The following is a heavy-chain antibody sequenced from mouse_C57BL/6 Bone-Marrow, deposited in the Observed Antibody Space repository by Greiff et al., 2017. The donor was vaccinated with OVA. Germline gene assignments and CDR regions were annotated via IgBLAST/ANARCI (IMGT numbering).Heavy chain of an antibody. Sequence: VKLVESGAELARPGASVKLSCKASGYTFTSYGISWVKQSTGQGLEWIGEIYPSSGNTFYNEKFKGKATLTVDKSSSTAYMELRSLTSEDSAVYFCGSSSYPHWYFDVWGTGTTVTVSS. V-gene: IGHV1-81*01. CDR2: IYPSSGNT. CDR1: GYTFTSYG. J-gene: IGHJ1*03. CDR3: GSSSYPHWYFDV. D-gene: IGHD1-1*01.